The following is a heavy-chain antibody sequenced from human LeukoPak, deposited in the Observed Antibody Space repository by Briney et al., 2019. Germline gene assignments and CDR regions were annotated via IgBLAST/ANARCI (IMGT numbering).Heavy chain of an antibody. D-gene: IGHD1-26*01. CDR3: ARGVTTSGRLFDY. Sequence: GRSLRLSCAASGFTFSSYGMHWVRQAPGKGLEWVAVISYDGSNKYYADSVKGRFTISRDNAENSLYLQMNSLRAEDTAVYYCARGVTTSGRLFDYWGQGTLVTVSS. J-gene: IGHJ4*02. CDR2: ISYDGSNK. CDR1: GFTFSSYG. V-gene: IGHV3-30*03.